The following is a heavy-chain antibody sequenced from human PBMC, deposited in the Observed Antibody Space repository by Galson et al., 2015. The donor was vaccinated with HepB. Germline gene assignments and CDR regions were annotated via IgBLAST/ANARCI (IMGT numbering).Heavy chain of an antibody. CDR3: ATGPLYYYDSSAYYFDY. CDR2: FDPEDGET. CDR1: GYTLTELS. Sequence: SVKVSCKVSGYTLTELSMHWVRQAPGKGLEWMGGFDPEDGETIYAQKFQGRVTMTEDTSTDTAYMELSSLRSEDTAVYYCATGPLYYYDSSAYYFDYWGQGTLVAVSS. D-gene: IGHD3-22*01. J-gene: IGHJ4*02. V-gene: IGHV1-24*01.